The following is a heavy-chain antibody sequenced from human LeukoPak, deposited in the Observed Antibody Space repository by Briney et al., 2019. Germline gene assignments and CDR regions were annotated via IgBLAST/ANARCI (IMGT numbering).Heavy chain of an antibody. J-gene: IGHJ4*02. CDR3: AFGGYYYDSSGYLDY. CDR2: IYYSGGT. Sequence: PSETLSLTCTVSGGSISSSSYYWGWIRQPPGKGLEWIGSIYYSGGTYYNPSLKSRVTISVDTSKNQFSLKLSSVTAADTAVYYCAFGGYYYDSSGYLDYWGQGTLVTVSS. V-gene: IGHV4-39*01. D-gene: IGHD3-22*01. CDR1: GGSISSSSYY.